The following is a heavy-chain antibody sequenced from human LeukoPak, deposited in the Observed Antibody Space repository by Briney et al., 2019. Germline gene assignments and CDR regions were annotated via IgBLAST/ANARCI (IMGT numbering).Heavy chain of an antibody. D-gene: IGHD4-17*01. J-gene: IGHJ6*01. CDR1: GFTFDDYA. Sequence: GGSLTLSCAASGFTFDDYAMHWVRHAPGEGLEWVSDMCGYSGSIGYADCVKGLFNISRDNAKHSLYLQIKCLSAEDASLYYCAKRHWGKGDYSSYYGMDVWGQGTTVTVSS. V-gene: IGHV3-9*01. CDR3: AKRHWGKGDYSSYYGMDV. CDR2: MCGYSGSI.